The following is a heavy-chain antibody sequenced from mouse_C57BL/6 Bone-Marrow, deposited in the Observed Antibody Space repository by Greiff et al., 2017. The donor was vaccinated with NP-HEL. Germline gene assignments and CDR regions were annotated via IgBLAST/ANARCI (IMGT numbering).Heavy chain of an antibody. V-gene: IGHV5-6*01. D-gene: IGHD2-12*01. CDR2: ISSGGSYT. J-gene: IGHJ2*01. Sequence: VQVVESGGDLVKPGGSLKLSCAASGFTFSSYGMSWVRQTPDKRLEWVATISSGGSYTYYPDSVKGRFTISRDNAKNTLYLQMSSLKSEDTAMYYCARHGGLLYDYWGQGTTLTVSS. CDR1: GFTFSSYG. CDR3: ARHGGLLYDY.